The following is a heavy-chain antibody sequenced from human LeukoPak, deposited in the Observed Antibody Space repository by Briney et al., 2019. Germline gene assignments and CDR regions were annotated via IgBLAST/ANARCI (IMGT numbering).Heavy chain of an antibody. CDR1: GFTFSSYG. Sequence: PGRSLRLSCAASGFTFSSYGMHWVRQAPGKGREWVAVISYDGSNKYYADSMKGRFTISRDNSKNTLYLQMNSLRAEDTAVYYCAKLGYCSSTSCYGDAFDIWGQGTMVTVSS. D-gene: IGHD2-2*01. CDR3: AKLGYCSSTSCYGDAFDI. CDR2: ISYDGSNK. J-gene: IGHJ3*02. V-gene: IGHV3-30*18.